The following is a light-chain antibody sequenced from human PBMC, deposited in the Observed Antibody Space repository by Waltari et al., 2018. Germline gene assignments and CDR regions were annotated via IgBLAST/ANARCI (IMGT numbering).Light chain of an antibody. V-gene: IGLV1-44*01. J-gene: IGLJ3*02. CDR2: SDY. CDR3: SSWDDRLSGVV. CDR1: HFNLGSNP. Sequence: SVLTQPPSASGTPGQTVTISCSGGHFNLGSNPVTWYQQLPGTAPNLLIYSDYQRHSGVPDRFSASKSGTSASLAISGLQSEDESDYYCSSWDDRLSGVVFGEGTKLPVL.